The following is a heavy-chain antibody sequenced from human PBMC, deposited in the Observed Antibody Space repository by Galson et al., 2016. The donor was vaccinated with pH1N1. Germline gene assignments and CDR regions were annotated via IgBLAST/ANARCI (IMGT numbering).Heavy chain of an antibody. J-gene: IGHJ4*02. CDR3: ASPRPLLRYFDWLLPGGLDY. CDR2: INTNTGNP. D-gene: IGHD3-9*01. CDR1: GYTFTSYA. Sequence: SVKVSCKASGYTFTSYAMNWVRQAPGQGLEWMGWINTNTGNPTYAQGFTGRFVFSLDTSDSTTYLHISSLQAEDTAVYYCASPRPLLRYFDWLLPGGLDYWGQGTLVTVSS. V-gene: IGHV7-4-1*02.